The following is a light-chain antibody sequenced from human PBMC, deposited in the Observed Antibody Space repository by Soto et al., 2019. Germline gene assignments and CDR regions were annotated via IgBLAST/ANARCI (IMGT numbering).Light chain of an antibody. CDR1: QSVSSD. CDR2: AAS. J-gene: IGKJ1*01. V-gene: IGKV3D-15*01. CDR3: QQYNNWPPWT. Sequence: EIVMTQSPVTLSASSGERVTLSCRASQSVSSDLAWYQQKPGQAPRLLIYAASTRATGIPARFSGSGSGTEFILTISSLQSEDSAVYYCQQYNNWPPWTFRQGTKVEIK.